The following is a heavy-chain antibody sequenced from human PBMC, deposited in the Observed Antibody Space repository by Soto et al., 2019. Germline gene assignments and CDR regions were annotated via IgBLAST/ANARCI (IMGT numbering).Heavy chain of an antibody. V-gene: IGHV4-39*01. D-gene: IGHD3-9*01. J-gene: IGHJ3*02. CDR1: GGSISSSSYC. CDR2: IYYSGST. Sequence: QLQLQESGPGLVKPSETLSLTCTVSGGSISSSSYCWGWIRQPPGKGLEWIGSIYYSGSTYYNPSLKSRVTISVDTSKNQFSLKLSSVTAADTAVYYCARQLPPVGYYDILTDAFDIWGQGTMVTVSS. CDR3: ARQLPPVGYYDILTDAFDI.